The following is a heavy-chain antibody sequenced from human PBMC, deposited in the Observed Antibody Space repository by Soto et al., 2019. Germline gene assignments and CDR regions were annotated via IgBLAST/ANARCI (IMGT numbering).Heavy chain of an antibody. Sequence: GASVKVSCKASGYTFTSYAMHWVRQAPGQRLEWMGWINAGNGNTKYSQKFQGRVTITRDTSASTAYMELSSLRSEDTAVYYCARGRFLEWLLYFGDYYYGMDVWGQGTTVTGSS. V-gene: IGHV1-3*01. D-gene: IGHD3-3*01. CDR2: INAGNGNT. CDR3: ARGRFLEWLLYFGDYYYGMDV. J-gene: IGHJ6*02. CDR1: GYTFTSYA.